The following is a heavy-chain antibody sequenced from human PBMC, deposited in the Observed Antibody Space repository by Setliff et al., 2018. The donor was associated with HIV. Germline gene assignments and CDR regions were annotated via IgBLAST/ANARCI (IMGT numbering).Heavy chain of an antibody. D-gene: IGHD3-16*02. CDR3: ARAKAVGGVIITGGLDV. V-gene: IGHV1-2*02. CDR2: INPKSGAT. CDR1: GYTFTGYY. Sequence: ASVKVSCKAFGYTFTGYYMHWVRQAPGQGLEWMGWINPKSGATNYTQNFQGRVTMSRDTSISTAYMELSRLKSDDTAVYFCARAKAVGGVIITGGLDVWGQGTTVTVSS. J-gene: IGHJ6*02.